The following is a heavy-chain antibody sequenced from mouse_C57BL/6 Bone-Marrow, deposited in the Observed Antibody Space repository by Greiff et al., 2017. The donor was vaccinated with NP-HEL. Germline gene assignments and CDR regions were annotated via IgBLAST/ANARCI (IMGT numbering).Heavy chain of an antibody. Sequence: VQLKESGTVLARPGASVKMSCKTSGYTFTSYWMHWVKQRPGQGLEWIGAIYPGNSDTSYNQKFKGKAILTAVTSASTAYMELSSLTNEDSAVYYCTRRDYGSLFDYWGQGTTLTVSS. J-gene: IGHJ2*01. V-gene: IGHV1-5*01. CDR1: GYTFTSYW. D-gene: IGHD1-1*01. CDR3: TRRDYGSLFDY. CDR2: IYPGNSDT.